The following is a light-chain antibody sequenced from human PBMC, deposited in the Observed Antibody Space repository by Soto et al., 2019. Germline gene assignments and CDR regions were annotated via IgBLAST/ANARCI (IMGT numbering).Light chain of an antibody. J-gene: IGKJ5*01. V-gene: IGKV1-39*01. CDR1: QNISNY. CDR3: QQSYGTPIT. CDR2: AAF. Sequence: DIQMTQSPSSLSASVGDRVTITCRASQNISNYLNWYQHKRGKAPNLLIYAAFNLQSGVPSRFSASGSGTDFTLTISSLQPEDFATYYCQQSYGTPITFGQGTRLEIK.